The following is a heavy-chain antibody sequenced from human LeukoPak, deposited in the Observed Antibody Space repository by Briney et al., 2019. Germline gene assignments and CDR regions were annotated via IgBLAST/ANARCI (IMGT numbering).Heavy chain of an antibody. CDR1: GVSISGYY. V-gene: IGHV4-59*08. CDR3: ARSRNYYYYYAMDV. CDR2: IYYSGST. J-gene: IGHJ6*02. Sequence: SETLSLTCIVSGVSISGYYWSWIRQPPGKGLEWIAYIYYSGSTNYNPSLKSRVTISIDTSKNHFSLKVNSVTAADTAVYYCARSRNYYYYYAMDVWGQGTTVTVSS. D-gene: IGHD2-2*01.